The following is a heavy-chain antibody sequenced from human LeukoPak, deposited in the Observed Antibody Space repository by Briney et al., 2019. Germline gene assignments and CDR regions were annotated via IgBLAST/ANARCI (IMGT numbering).Heavy chain of an antibody. V-gene: IGHV1-69*13. D-gene: IGHD3-9*01. CDR1: GGTFSSYA. Sequence: ASVKVPCKASGGTFSSYAISWVRQAPGQGLEWMGGIIPIFGTANYAQKFQGRVTITADESTSTAYMELSSLRSEDTAVYYCARVRALVMAYYYYGMDVWGQGTTVTVSS. CDR2: IIPIFGTA. J-gene: IGHJ6*02. CDR3: ARVRALVMAYYYYGMDV.